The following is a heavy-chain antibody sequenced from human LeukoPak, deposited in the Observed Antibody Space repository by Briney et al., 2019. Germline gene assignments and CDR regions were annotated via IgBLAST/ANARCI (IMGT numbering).Heavy chain of an antibody. D-gene: IGHD2-2*01. CDR3: ARVYCSSTSCYPWFDP. CDR1: GGSFSGYY. V-gene: IGHV4-34*01. Sequence: SETLSLTCAVYGGSFSGYYWSWIRQPPGKGLEWIGEINHSGSTNYNPSLKSRVTISVDRSKNQFSLKLSSVTAADTAVYYCARVYCSSTSCYPWFDPWGQGTLVTVSS. J-gene: IGHJ5*02. CDR2: INHSGST.